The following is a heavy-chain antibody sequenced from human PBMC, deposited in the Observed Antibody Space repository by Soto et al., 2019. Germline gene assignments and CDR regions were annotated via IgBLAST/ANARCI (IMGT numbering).Heavy chain of an antibody. CDR3: ARLRAARDYYAMDV. J-gene: IGHJ6*02. CDR1: GYTFTDYW. CDR2: IYPGDSDT. D-gene: IGHD6-13*01. V-gene: IGHV5-51*01. Sequence: GESLKISCKGSGYTFTDYWIGWVRQLPGKGLEWMGIIYPGDSDTRYSPSFQGHVTISADKSISTAYLQWSSLRASDTAMHFCARLRAARDYYAMDVWGQGTTVTVSS.